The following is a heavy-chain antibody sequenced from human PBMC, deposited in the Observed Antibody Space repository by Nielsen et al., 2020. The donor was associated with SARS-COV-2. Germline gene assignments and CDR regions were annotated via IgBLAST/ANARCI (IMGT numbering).Heavy chain of an antibody. CDR3: AKDAEGVGLDY. V-gene: IGHV1-46*01. J-gene: IGHJ4*02. D-gene: IGHD2-8*01. Sequence: YAQKFQGRVTMTTDTSTSTVYMEVSGLRYEDTAVYYCAKDAEGVGLDYWGQGTLVSVSS.